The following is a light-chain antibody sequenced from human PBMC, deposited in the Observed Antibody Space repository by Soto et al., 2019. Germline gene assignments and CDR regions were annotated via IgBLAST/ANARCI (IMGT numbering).Light chain of an antibody. Sequence: EIVLTQSPGTLSLSPGERATLSCRASQSVGRDYLAWYQQKPGQAPRLLIYHASSRATGIPDRFSGSGSGTDFTSTISRLEPEDFAEFYCQQYASSPLTVGGGTKVQIK. J-gene: IGKJ4*01. V-gene: IGKV3-20*01. CDR2: HAS. CDR1: QSVGRDY. CDR3: QQYASSPLT.